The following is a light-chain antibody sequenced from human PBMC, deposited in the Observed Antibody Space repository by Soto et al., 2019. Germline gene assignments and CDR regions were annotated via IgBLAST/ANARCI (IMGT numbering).Light chain of an antibody. V-gene: IGLV2-23*01. J-gene: IGLJ2*01. CDR1: SSDVGSYNL. Sequence: QSVLTQPASVSGSPGQSITISCTGTSSDVGSYNLVSWYQQHPGKAPKLMIYEGSKPPSGVSNRFSGSKSGNTASLTISGLQAEDEADYYCCSYAGSSTAVVFGGGTKLTVL. CDR2: EGS. CDR3: CSYAGSSTAVV.